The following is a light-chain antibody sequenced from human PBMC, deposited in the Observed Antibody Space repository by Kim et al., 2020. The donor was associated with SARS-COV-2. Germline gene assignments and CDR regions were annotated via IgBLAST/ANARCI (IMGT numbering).Light chain of an antibody. CDR2: GAS. CDR1: QDTRND. CDR3: LQHSTYPIT. J-gene: IGKJ5*01. V-gene: IGKV1-17*01. Sequence: AHVGERVTISCRGSQDTRNDLGWYQQNPGRAPQRLIYGASSLLSGVPSRFSGSGSGTEFTLTISSVQPEDFATYFCLQHSTYPITFGQGTRLEIK.